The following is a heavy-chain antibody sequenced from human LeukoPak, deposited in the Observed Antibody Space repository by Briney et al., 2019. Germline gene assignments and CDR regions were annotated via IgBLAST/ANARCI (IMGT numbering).Heavy chain of an antibody. Sequence: SETLSLTCTVSGGFISTHYWSWIRQPPGKGLEWIGYLYYNGDKNFNPSLKSRVTISMDTSKNQFSLKLTSVTAADTAVYYCTRGLPFSGYDYQKLPDSWGQGPMVTVSS. CDR3: TRGLPFSGYDYQKLPDS. V-gene: IGHV4-59*11. CDR2: LYYNGDK. D-gene: IGHD5-12*01. J-gene: IGHJ4*02. CDR1: GGFISTHY.